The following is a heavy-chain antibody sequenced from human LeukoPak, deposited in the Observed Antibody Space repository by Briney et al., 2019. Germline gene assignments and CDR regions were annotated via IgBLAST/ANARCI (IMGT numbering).Heavy chain of an antibody. D-gene: IGHD2-15*01. CDR2: INNDGSRT. Sequence: GALRLSCAASGFTFSSYWMHWVRQSRGKGLVSVSRINNDGSRTTYADSVKGRFTISRDNAKNMVFLQMNNLRDEDTAVYYCVRETDCTGGSCYLSRWLDPWGQGTLVTVSS. J-gene: IGHJ5*02. V-gene: IGHV3-74*01. CDR3: VRETDCTGGSCYLSRWLDP. CDR1: GFTFSSYW.